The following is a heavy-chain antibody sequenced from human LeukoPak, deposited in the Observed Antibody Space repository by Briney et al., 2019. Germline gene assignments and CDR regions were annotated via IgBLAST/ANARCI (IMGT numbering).Heavy chain of an antibody. CDR2: IYYSGST. D-gene: IGHD2-8*01. CDR3: ARVSGYCTNGVCYSYNWFDP. CDR1: GGSISSYY. V-gene: IGHV4-59*01. Sequence: ETLSLTCTVSGGSISSYYWSWIRQPPGKGLEWIGYIYYSGSTNYNPSLKSRVTISVDTSKNQFSLKLSSVTAADTAVYYCARVSGYCTNGVCYSYNWFDPWGQGTLVTVSS. J-gene: IGHJ5*02.